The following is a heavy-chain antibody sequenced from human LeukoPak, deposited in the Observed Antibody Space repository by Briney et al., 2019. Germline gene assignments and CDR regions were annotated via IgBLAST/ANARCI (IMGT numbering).Heavy chain of an antibody. CDR2: IWYDGSNK. Sequence: PGGSLRLSCAASGFTFSSYGMPWVRQAPGKGLEWVAVIWYDGSNKYYADSVKGRFTISRDNSKNTLYLQMNSLRAEDTAVYYCARDHFGYSYGSTCLDYWGQGTLVTVSS. V-gene: IGHV3-33*01. J-gene: IGHJ4*02. D-gene: IGHD5-18*01. CDR3: ARDHFGYSYGSTCLDY. CDR1: GFTFSSYG.